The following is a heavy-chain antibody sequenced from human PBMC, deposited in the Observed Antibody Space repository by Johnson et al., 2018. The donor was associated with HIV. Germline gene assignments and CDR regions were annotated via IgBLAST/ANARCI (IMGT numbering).Heavy chain of an antibody. Sequence: VQLMESGGGLVQPGGSLRLSCAASGFTFSSYAMSWVRQAPGKGLEWVSAISGSGGSTYYADSVTGRFTISRDNSKNTLYLQMNSRRAEDTAVYYCAKGVCRWGSGPGCAFDIWGQGTMVTVSS. D-gene: IGHD2-15*01. J-gene: IGHJ3*02. CDR3: AKGVCRWGSGPGCAFDI. CDR2: ISGSGGST. V-gene: IGHV3-23*01. CDR1: GFTFSSYA.